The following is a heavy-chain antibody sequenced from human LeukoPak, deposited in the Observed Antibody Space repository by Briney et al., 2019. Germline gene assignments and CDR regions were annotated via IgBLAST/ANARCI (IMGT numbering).Heavy chain of an antibody. D-gene: IGHD1-26*01. J-gene: IGHJ4*02. CDR2: IFSDGSAD. CDR1: GFSFNTYD. V-gene: IGHV3-30*18. Sequence: GGSPRLSCAASGFSFNTYDMHWVRQAPGKGLEWVAAIFSDGSADRYADSVRGRFTISRDNSKNTLYLQMNGLRIEDTALYYCAKTVGANKNYFDYWGQGTLVTVSS. CDR3: AKTVGANKNYFDY.